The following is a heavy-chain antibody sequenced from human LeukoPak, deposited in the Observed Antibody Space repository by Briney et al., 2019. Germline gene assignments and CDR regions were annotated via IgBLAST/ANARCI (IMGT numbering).Heavy chain of an antibody. CDR3: ARSETEWELGYYFDY. D-gene: IGHD1-26*01. J-gene: IGHJ4*02. V-gene: IGHV3-53*01. CDR2: IYSGGST. Sequence: GGSLRLSCAASGYTVRSNYMSWVRQAPGKGLEWVSVIYSGGSTYYADSVKGRFTISRDNSKNTLYLQMNSLRAEDTAVYYCARSETEWELGYYFDYWGQGTLVTVSS. CDR1: GYTVRSNY.